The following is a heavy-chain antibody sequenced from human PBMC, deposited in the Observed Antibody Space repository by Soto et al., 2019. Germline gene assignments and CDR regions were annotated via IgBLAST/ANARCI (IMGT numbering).Heavy chain of an antibody. D-gene: IGHD2-2*01. J-gene: IGHJ6*02. CDR3: ARHDGVVPAAMLGYYYYGMEV. V-gene: IGHV5-51*01. CDR1: GYSFTTYW. Sequence: PGESLKISCKASGYSFTTYWIGWVRQMPGKGLEWMGIIYPCDSDTRYSPSFQGQVTISADKSISTAYLQWSSLKASDTAMYYCARHDGVVPAAMLGYYYYGMEVWGQGTTVTVSS. CDR2: IYPCDSDT.